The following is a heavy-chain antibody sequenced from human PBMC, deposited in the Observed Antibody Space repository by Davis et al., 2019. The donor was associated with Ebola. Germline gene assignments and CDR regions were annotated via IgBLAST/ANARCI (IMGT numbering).Heavy chain of an antibody. CDR2: IAGTGGTT. V-gene: IGHV3-23*01. D-gene: IGHD7-27*01. CDR1: GFTFSSYD. Sequence: GGSLRLSCAASGFTFSSYDMTWVRQAPGKGLEWVSTIAGTGGTTYYADSVRGRFTIYRDNSKDTVYLQMHSPTADDTAVYYCAKGRWGDSWGQEPWSPSPQ. J-gene: IGHJ5*01. CDR3: AKGRWGDS.